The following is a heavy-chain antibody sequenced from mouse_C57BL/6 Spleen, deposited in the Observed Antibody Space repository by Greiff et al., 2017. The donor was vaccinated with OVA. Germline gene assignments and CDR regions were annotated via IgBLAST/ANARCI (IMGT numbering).Heavy chain of an antibody. V-gene: IGHV5-12*01. CDR2: ISNGGGST. CDR1: GFTFSDYY. CDR3: ARQTGN. Sequence: EVKLVESGGGLVQPGGSLKLSCAASGFTFSDYYMYWVRQTPEKRLEWVAYISNGGGSTYYPDTVKGRFTISRDNAKNNLYLQMSRLKSEDTAMYYCARQTGNWGQGTLVTVSA. J-gene: IGHJ3*01.